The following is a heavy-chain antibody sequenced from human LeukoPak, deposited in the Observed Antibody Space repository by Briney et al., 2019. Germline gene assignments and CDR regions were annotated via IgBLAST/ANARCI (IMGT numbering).Heavy chain of an antibody. Sequence: PGRSLRLSCAASGFTFSSYAMPWVRQAPGKGLEWVAVISYDGSNKYYADSVKGRFTISRDNSKNTLYLQMNSLRAEDTAVYYCARDRRMATPGYFDYWGQGTLVTVSS. CDR1: GFTFSSYA. CDR2: ISYDGSNK. V-gene: IGHV3-30-3*01. J-gene: IGHJ4*02. CDR3: ARDRRMATPGYFDY. D-gene: IGHD5-12*01.